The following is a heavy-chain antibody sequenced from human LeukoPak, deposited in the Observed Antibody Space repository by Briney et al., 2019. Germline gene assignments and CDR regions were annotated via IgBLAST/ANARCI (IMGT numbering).Heavy chain of an antibody. CDR1: GFTFSSYW. Sequence: GGSLRLSCAASGFTFSSYWFHWVRHTPGKGLVRVSRINTDGSTTRYAESVKGRFTFSRDDAKNTLYLQMNSLRAEDTAVYYCARITSRNYFDLWGQGTLVTVSP. J-gene: IGHJ4*02. D-gene: IGHD2-2*01. V-gene: IGHV3-74*01. CDR2: INTDGSTT. CDR3: ARITSRNYFDL.